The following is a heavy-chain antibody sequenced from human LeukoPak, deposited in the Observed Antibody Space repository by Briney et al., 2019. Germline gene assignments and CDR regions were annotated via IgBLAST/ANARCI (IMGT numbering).Heavy chain of an antibody. Sequence: PGGSLRLSCTASGFTFSSYWVHWVRQSQEKRLVWVSRINEDGSVTDYADSVKGRFTISRDNSKNTLYLQMNSLRAEDTAVYYCAKGTPGIAVAGTGYFQHWGQGTLVTVSS. CDR1: GFTFSSYW. V-gene: IGHV3-74*01. D-gene: IGHD6-19*01. CDR2: INEDGSVT. J-gene: IGHJ1*01. CDR3: AKGTPGIAVAGTGYFQH.